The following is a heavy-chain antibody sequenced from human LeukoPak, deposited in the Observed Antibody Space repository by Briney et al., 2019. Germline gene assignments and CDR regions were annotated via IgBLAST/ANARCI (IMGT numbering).Heavy chain of an antibody. CDR3: ARDNYDSSGYYPRDDY. D-gene: IGHD3-22*01. CDR1: GFTFSSYS. J-gene: IGHJ4*02. CDR2: ISSSGSTI. V-gene: IGHV3-48*04. Sequence: GGSLRLSCAASGFTFSSYSMNWVRQAPGKGLEWVSYISSSGSTIYYADSVKGRFTISRDNAKNSLYLQMNSLRAEDTAVYYCARDNYDSSGYYPRDDYWGQGTLVTVSS.